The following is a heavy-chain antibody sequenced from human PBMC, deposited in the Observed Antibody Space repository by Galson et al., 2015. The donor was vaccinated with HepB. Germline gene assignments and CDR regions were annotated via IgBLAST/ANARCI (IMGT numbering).Heavy chain of an antibody. CDR1: GGSISSSSYY. CDR3: AGVVVPAARNFDP. V-gene: IGHV4-61*01. CDR2: IYYSGST. D-gene: IGHD2-2*01. J-gene: IGHJ5*02. Sequence: SETLSLTCTVSGGSISSSSYYWSWIRQPPGKGLEWIGYIYYSGSTNYNPSLKSRVTISVDTSKNQFSLKLSSVTAADTAVYYCAGVVVPAARNFDPWGQGTLVTVSS.